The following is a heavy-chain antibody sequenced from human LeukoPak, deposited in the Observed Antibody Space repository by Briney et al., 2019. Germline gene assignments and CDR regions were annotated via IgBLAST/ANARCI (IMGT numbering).Heavy chain of an antibody. Sequence: QPGRSLRLSCTASGFTFGDYAMSWVRQAPGKGLEWVGFIRSKAYGGTTEYAASVKGRFTISRDDSKSIAYLQMNSLKTEDTAVYYCTREGTSGYFHHFDYWGQGTLVTVSS. CDR2: IRSKAYGGTT. CDR3: TREGTSGYFHHFDY. CDR1: GFTFGDYA. J-gene: IGHJ4*02. D-gene: IGHD3-22*01. V-gene: IGHV3-49*04.